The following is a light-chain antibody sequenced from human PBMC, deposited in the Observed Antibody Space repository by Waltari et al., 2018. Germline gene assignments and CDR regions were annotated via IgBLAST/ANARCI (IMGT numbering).Light chain of an antibody. Sequence: QSVLTQPPSVSGAPGPRVTISCTGSSPHIGAGYDVHWYQQLPGTAPKLLIYGNSNRPSGVPDRFSGSKSGTSASLAITGLQAEDEADYYCQSYDSSLSGYVFGTGTKVTVL. CDR3: QSYDSSLSGYV. CDR1: SPHIGAGYD. CDR2: GNS. V-gene: IGLV1-40*01. J-gene: IGLJ1*01.